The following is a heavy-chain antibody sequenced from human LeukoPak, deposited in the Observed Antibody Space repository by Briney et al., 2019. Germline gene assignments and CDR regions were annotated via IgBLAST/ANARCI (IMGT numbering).Heavy chain of an antibody. D-gene: IGHD3-10*02. Sequence: PSETLSLTCAVYGGSFSGYYWSWIRQPPGKGLEWIGEINHSGSTNYNPSLKSRVTISVDTSKNQFSLKLSSVTAADTAVYYCARPNPRLSLYGRGGDAFDIWGQGTMVTVSS. CDR3: ARPNPRLSLYGRGGDAFDI. CDR2: INHSGST. V-gene: IGHV4-34*01. J-gene: IGHJ3*02. CDR1: GGSFSGYY.